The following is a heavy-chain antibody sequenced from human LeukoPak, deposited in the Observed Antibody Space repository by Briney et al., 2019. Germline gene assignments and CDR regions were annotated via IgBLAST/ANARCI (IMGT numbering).Heavy chain of an antibody. J-gene: IGHJ4*02. V-gene: IGHV3-48*03. CDR1: GFTFSSYE. CDR3: AKGLYGSGSYSNYFDY. D-gene: IGHD3-10*01. CDR2: ISSSGSTI. Sequence: GGSLRLSCAASGFTFSSYEVNWVRQAPGKGLEWVSYISSSGSTIYYADSVKGRFTISRDNAKNSLYLQMNSLRAEDTALYYCAKGLYGSGSYSNYFDYWGQGTLVTVSS.